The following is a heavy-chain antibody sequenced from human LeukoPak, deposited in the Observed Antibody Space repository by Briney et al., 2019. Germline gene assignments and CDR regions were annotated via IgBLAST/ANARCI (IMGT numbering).Heavy chain of an antibody. D-gene: IGHD4-17*01. Sequence: PGGSLRLSCAASGFTFSSYGMHWVRQAPGKGLEWVAVISYDGSNKYYADSVKGRFTISRDNSKNTLYLQMNSLRAEDTAVYYCAKDPYGDYVVDYWGQGTLVTVSS. CDR1: GFTFSSYG. J-gene: IGHJ4*02. CDR2: ISYDGSNK. V-gene: IGHV3-30*18. CDR3: AKDPYGDYVVDY.